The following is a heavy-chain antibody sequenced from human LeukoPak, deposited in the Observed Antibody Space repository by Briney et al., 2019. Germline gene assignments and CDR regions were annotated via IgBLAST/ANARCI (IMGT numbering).Heavy chain of an antibody. CDR2: IKTAETEK. V-gene: IGHV3-7*01. D-gene: IGHD3-10*01. Sequence: GGSLRLSCVVPGFTFTSNWMGWVRQAPGKGLEWVATIKTAETEKYHVDSAKGRFTISRDNTWDSLYLHMNSLRAEDSAVYYCTRLDNVVPGVPDFWGPGTLATVSS. CDR3: TRLDNVVPGVPDF. CDR1: GFTFTSNW. J-gene: IGHJ4*02.